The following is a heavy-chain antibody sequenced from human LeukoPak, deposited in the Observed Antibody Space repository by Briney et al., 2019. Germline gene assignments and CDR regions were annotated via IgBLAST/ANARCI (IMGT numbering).Heavy chain of an antibody. Sequence: PGGSLRLSCEASGFTFSGYGMHWVRQAPGKGLEWVAFIRYDGSTKTYGDSVKGRFSVSRDNSDNTLNLQMNSLRPEDTAVYFCAIEAGRAFDYWGQRSLGTVSS. J-gene: IGHJ4*02. CDR2: IRYDGSTK. V-gene: IGHV3-30*02. CDR3: AIEAGRAFDY. D-gene: IGHD6-19*01. CDR1: GFTFSGYG.